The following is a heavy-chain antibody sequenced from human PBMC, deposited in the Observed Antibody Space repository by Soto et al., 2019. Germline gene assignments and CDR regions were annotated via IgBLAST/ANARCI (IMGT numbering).Heavy chain of an antibody. V-gene: IGHV3-30-3*01. J-gene: IGHJ4*02. Sequence: QVQLVESGGGVVQPGRSLTLSCAASGFTFSSYAMQWVRQAPGEGLEWVTVMSYVGDNKYYADSVKGRFTISRDNSKNWLYRQMKRLRAEDMAVYYWPREDDKIGYYLDYWGQGTLVTVSS. D-gene: IGHD3-22*01. CDR3: PREDDKIGYYLDY. CDR1: GFTFSSYA. CDR2: MSYVGDNK.